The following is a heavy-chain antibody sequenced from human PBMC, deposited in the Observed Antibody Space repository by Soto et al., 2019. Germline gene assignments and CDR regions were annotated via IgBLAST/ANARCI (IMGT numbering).Heavy chain of an antibody. CDR3: AESWSGRGWFDP. CDR2: IYWDDDK. CDR1: GFSLSTSGVG. V-gene: IGHV2-5*02. J-gene: IGHJ5*02. Sequence: QITLKESGPTLVKPTQTLTLTCTFSGFSLSTSGVGVGWIRQPPGKALEWLALIYWDDDKSYTPSLRSRLTITKDTSKNQVVLTMPDMDPVDTATYYCAESWSGRGWFDPWGQGTLVTVSS.